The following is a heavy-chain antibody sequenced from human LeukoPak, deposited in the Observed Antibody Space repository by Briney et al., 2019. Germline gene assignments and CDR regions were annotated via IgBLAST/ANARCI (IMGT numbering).Heavy chain of an antibody. V-gene: IGHV4-59*01. D-gene: IGHD5-24*01. J-gene: IGHJ4*02. CDR1: GGSISSYY. CDR2: IYYSGST. Sequence: PSETLSLTCTVSGGSISSYYWSWIRQPPGKGLEWIGYIYYSGSTNYNPSLKSRVTISVDTSKNQFSLKLSSVTAADTAVYYCARTRPEGWLQLRLDYWGQGTLVNVSS. CDR3: ARTRPEGWLQLRLDY.